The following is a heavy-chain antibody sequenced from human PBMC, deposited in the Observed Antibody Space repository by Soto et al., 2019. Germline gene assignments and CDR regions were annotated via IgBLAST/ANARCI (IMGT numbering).Heavy chain of an antibody. Sequence: EMQVVESGGGLVQPGGSLRLSCAASGFAFSNFHMNWVRQAPGKRLQWVATIGGAGNDIHYADSVEGRFIVSRDNSKNTLHMQMAGLRDEDTAINYCAKRFSDAWEAGMDVWGLGTTVTVSS. J-gene: IGHJ6*02. CDR2: IGGAGNDI. D-gene: IGHD1-26*01. V-gene: IGHV3-23*04. CDR3: AKRFSDAWEAGMDV. CDR1: GFAFSNFH.